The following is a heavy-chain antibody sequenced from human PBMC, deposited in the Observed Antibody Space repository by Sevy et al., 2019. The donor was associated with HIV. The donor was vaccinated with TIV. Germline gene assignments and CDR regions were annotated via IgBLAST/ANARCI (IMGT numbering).Heavy chain of an antibody. V-gene: IGHV4-34*01. Sequence: SETLSLTCAVYGGSFSGYYWSWIRQPPGKGLEWIGEINHSGSTNYNPSLKSRVTISVDTSKNQFSLKLSSVTAADTAVYYCARHRSIWSGQRWFDPWGQGTLVTVSS. CDR1: GGSFSGYY. D-gene: IGHD3-3*01. J-gene: IGHJ5*02. CDR3: ARHRSIWSGQRWFDP. CDR2: INHSGST.